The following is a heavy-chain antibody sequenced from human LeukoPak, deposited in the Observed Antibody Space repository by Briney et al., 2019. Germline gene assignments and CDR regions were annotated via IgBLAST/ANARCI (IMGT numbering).Heavy chain of an antibody. CDR3: AKASSLLLWFGETPAPTIDY. Sequence: PGRSLRLSCAASGFTFSSYGMHWVRQAPGKGLEWVAVIWYDGSNKYCADSVMGRVTITRDNSRNTLYLQLNSLRAEDTAVYYCAKASSLLLWFGETPAPTIDYWGQGTLVTVSS. CDR2: IWYDGSNK. CDR1: GFTFSSYG. J-gene: IGHJ4*02. D-gene: IGHD3-10*01. V-gene: IGHV3-33*06.